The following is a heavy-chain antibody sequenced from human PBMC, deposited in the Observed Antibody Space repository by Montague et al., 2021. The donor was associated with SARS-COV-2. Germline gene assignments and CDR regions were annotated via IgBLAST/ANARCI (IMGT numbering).Heavy chain of an antibody. D-gene: IGHD2-15*01. CDR2: IYYSGST. CDR3: ARGSCRTDAFDI. Sequence: SETLSLTCTVSGGSISSYYWSWIRQPPGKGLEWIGYIYYSGSTNXNPSLKSRVTISLDTSKNQFSLKLNSVTAADTAVYYCARGSCRTDAFDIWGQGTMVTVSS. J-gene: IGHJ3*02. CDR1: GGSISSYY. V-gene: IGHV4-59*01.